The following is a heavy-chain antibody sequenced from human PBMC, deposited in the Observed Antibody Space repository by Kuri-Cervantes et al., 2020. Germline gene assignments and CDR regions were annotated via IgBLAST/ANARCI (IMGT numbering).Heavy chain of an antibody. D-gene: IGHD1-26*01. V-gene: IGHV4-4*02. CDR1: GGSISSSNW. Sequence: GSLRLSCAVSGGSISSSNWWSWVRQPPGKGLERIGEIYHSGSTNYNPSLKSRVTISVDTSKNQFSLRLSSVTAADTAVYYCARDSEPLGAFDIWGQGTMVTVSS. J-gene: IGHJ3*02. CDR3: ARDSEPLGAFDI. CDR2: IYHSGST.